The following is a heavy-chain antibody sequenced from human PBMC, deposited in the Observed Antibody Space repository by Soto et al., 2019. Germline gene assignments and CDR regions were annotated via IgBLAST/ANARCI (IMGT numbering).Heavy chain of an antibody. D-gene: IGHD3-3*01. Sequence: GASVKLSCKASGYTFTGTCMHCVRPSPGQKIEWMGIFNPSGGRTNYTQKFQGRVTMPRDKSTSTVYMELSSLRSEDTAVYYCARERRKGYYFWSGYYNHYYGMDVWGQATTVTVSS. J-gene: IGHJ6*02. CDR3: ARERRKGYYFWSGYYNHYYGMDV. CDR1: GYTFTGTC. V-gene: IGHV1-46*01. CDR2: FNPSGGRT.